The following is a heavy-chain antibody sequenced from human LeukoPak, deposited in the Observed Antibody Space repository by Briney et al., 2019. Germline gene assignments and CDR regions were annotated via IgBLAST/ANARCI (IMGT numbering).Heavy chain of an antibody. CDR3: ARVTITMIVGLD. V-gene: IGHV4-39*07. J-gene: IGHJ4*02. Sequence: SETLSLTCTVSGGSISSSSYYWGWIRQPPGKGLKWIGSIYYSGSTYYNPSLKSRVTISVDTSKNQFSLKLSSVTAADTAVYYCARVTITMIVGLDWGQGTLVTVSS. D-gene: IGHD3-22*01. CDR1: GGSISSSSYY. CDR2: IYYSGST.